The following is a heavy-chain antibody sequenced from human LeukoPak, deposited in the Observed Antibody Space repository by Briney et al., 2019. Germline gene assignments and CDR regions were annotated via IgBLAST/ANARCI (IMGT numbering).Heavy chain of an antibody. Sequence: GESLKISCKGSGYSFTSYWIGWVRQMPGKGLEWMGIIYPGDSDTRYSPSFQGQVTFSADKSISTAYLQWSSLKASGTAMYYCARQESSGGVPDAFDIWGQGTLVTVSS. J-gene: IGHJ3*02. V-gene: IGHV5-51*01. CDR3: ARQESSGGVPDAFDI. CDR1: GYSFTSYW. D-gene: IGHD6-19*01. CDR2: IYPGDSDT.